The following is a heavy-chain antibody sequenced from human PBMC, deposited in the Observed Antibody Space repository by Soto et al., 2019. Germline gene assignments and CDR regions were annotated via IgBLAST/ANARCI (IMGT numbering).Heavy chain of an antibody. Sequence: QLQLQESGPGLVKASETLSLTCIVSGGSISEKYWNWVRQPPGKGLEWIGLIFANGHTDYNPSLKCRDTMSADASKNQFSLRLTSMTAADTAVYYCVASLAASGLNWLDPWGRGTLVTVSS. V-gene: IGHV4-4*07. J-gene: IGHJ5*02. CDR1: GGSISEKY. CDR3: VASLAASGLNWLDP. D-gene: IGHD6-13*01. CDR2: IFANGHT.